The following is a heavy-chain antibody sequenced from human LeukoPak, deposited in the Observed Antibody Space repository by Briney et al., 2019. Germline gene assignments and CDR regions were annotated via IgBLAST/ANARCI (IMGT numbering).Heavy chain of an antibody. D-gene: IGHD6-6*01. J-gene: IGHJ5*02. V-gene: IGHV4-39*07. CDR3: ARLIPSSGYSRANWFDP. CDR2: MYYSGST. CDR1: GGSISSSGYY. Sequence: PSETLSLTCTVSGGSISSSGYYWGWIRQPPGKGLEWIGSMYYSGSTYYNPSLKSRVTISVDTSKNQFSLKLTSVTAADTAVYYCARLIPSSGYSRANWFDPWGQGTLVTVSS.